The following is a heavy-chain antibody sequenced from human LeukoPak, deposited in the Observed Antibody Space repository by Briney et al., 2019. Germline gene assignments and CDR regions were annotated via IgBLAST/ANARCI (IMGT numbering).Heavy chain of an antibody. D-gene: IGHD2-2*01. CDR3: ATVAGQLLSYYFDY. CDR1: GYTLTELS. J-gene: IGHJ4*02. Sequence: GASVKVSCKVSGYTLTELSMHWVRQAPGKGLEWMGGFDPEDGETSYAQKFQGRVTMTEDTSTDTAYMELSSLRSEDTAVYYCATVAGQLLSYYFDYWGQGTLVTVSS. CDR2: FDPEDGET. V-gene: IGHV1-24*01.